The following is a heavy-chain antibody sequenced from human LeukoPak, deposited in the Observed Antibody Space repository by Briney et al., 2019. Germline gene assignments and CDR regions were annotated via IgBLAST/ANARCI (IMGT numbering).Heavy chain of an antibody. CDR1: GFTFSSYS. J-gene: IGHJ4*02. D-gene: IGHD5-18*01. CDR2: ISSSSSYI. CDR3: ARDAAMVRSFDY. V-gene: IGHV3-21*01. Sequence: GGSRRLSCAVSGFTFSSYSMNWVRQAPGKGLEWVSSISSSSSYIYYADSVKGRFTISRDNAKNSLYLQMNSLRAEDTAVYYCARDAAMVRSFDYWGQGTLVTVSS.